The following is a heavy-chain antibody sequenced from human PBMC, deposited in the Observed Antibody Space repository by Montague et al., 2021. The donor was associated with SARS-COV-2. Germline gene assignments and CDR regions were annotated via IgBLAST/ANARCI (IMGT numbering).Heavy chain of an antibody. J-gene: IGHJ1*01. V-gene: IGHV4-59*08. CDR3: TRLSLGWNTD. D-gene: IGHD1-1*01. Sequence: SETLSLTCTVSGDSMTDSYWSWIRQPPGKGLEYIGYIYLSGSTNYNPSLKSRLTISVDTSKNQFSLKLSSVTAADTAVYFCTRLSLGWNTDWGQGTLVTVSS. CDR2: IYLSGST. CDR1: GDSMTDSY.